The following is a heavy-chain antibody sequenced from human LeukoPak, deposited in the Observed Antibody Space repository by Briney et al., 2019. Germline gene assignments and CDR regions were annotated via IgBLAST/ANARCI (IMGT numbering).Heavy chain of an antibody. J-gene: IGHJ5*02. CDR1: GFTFSSYS. Sequence: GGSLRLSCAASGFTFSSYSMNWVRQAPGKGLEWVSSISSSSSYIYYADSVKGRFTISRDNAKNSLYLQMNSLRAEDTAVYYCARVYCSSTSCYKNWFDPWGQGTPVTVSS. CDR3: ARVYCSSTSCYKNWFDP. CDR2: ISSSSSYI. V-gene: IGHV3-21*01. D-gene: IGHD2-2*02.